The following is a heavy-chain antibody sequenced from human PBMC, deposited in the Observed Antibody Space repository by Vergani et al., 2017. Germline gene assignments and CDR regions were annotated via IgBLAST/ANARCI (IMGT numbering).Heavy chain of an antibody. D-gene: IGHD3-3*01. V-gene: IGHV3-23*01. J-gene: IGHJ4*02. CDR2: ISGSGGST. Sequence: EVQLLESGGGLVQPGGSLRLSCAASGFTFSSYAMSWVRQAPGKGLEWVSAISGSGGSTYYADSVKGRFTISRDNSKNTLYLQMNSLRAEDTAVYYCAKPDYDFWSGYPERWYFDYWGQGTLVTVSS. CDR1: GFTFSSYA. CDR3: AKPDYDFWSGYPERWYFDY.